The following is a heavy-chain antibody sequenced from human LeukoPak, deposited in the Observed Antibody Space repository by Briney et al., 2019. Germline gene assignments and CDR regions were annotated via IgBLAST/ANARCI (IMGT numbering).Heavy chain of an antibody. CDR3: ARTLGGLAAAGIDY. V-gene: IGHV5-51*01. Sequence: GESLQISCKGSGYSFSNYWIVWVRQMPGKGLEWMGIIYPGASSARYSPSFQGQVTLSVDKSITTAYLQWSSLKASDTAMYYCARTLGGLAAAGIDYWGQGTLVTVSS. CDR1: GYSFSNYW. D-gene: IGHD6-13*01. CDR2: IYPGASSA. J-gene: IGHJ4*02.